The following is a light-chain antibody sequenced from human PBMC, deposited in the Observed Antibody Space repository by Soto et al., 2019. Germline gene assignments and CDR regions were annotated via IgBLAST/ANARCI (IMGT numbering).Light chain of an antibody. CDR1: QTVSTY. J-gene: IGKJ4*01. Sequence: IVLTQSPATLSLSPGERATLSCRARQTVSTYLSWYQHKPGQAPRLLIYGASNRATGIPARFSGSGSGTDFTLTISRLEPEDSAVYYCQQRYNWLTFGGGTKVEMK. CDR3: QQRYNWLT. V-gene: IGKV3-11*01. CDR2: GAS.